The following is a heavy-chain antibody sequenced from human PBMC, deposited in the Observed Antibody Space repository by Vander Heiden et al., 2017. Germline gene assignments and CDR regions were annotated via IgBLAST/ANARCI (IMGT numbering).Heavy chain of an antibody. J-gene: IGHJ4*02. V-gene: IGHV3-21*01. CDR2: MSTRGNDI. CDR1: GFTPSSYT. CDR3: ARDMADSFGFGFDY. Sequence: EVPLVVSGRGLVKPGGSLRLSCTASGFTPSSYTMNWVRQAPGKGLEWVSAMSTRGNDISDADAVKGRFTISRDNAKNSLYLQMSSLRAEDTAVYYCARDMADSFGFGFDYWGQGTLVTVSS. D-gene: IGHD5-18*01.